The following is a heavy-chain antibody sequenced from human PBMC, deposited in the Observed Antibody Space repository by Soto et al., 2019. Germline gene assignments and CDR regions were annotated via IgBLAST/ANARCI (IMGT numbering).Heavy chain of an antibody. V-gene: IGHV4-59*01. Sequence: PGKGLEWMGYIYLGGSINYNPSLKSRVIISVDTAKNQFSLSLSSVTAADTAVYYCARATVRGYAQAIFAYWGHGTLVTVSS. CDR2: IYLGGSI. D-gene: IGHD5-12*01. CDR3: ARATVRGYAQAIFAY. J-gene: IGHJ4*01.